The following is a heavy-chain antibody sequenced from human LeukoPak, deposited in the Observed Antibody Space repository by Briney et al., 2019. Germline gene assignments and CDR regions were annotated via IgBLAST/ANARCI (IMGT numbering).Heavy chain of an antibody. V-gene: IGHV4-4*07. CDR3: ARAEMVGYYYYMDV. CDR1: GGSISSYY. CDR2: IYTSGST. Sequence: PSETLSLTCTVSGGSISSYYWSWIRQLAGKGLEWIGRIYTSGSTNYNPSLKSRVTMSVDTSKNQFSLKLSSVTAADTAVYYCARAEMVGYYYYMDVWGKGTTVTVSS. J-gene: IGHJ6*03. D-gene: IGHD5-24*01.